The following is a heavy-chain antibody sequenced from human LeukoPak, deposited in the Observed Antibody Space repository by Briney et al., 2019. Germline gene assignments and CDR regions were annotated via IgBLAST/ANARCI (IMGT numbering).Heavy chain of an antibody. J-gene: IGHJ4*02. V-gene: IGHV1-3*01. CDR1: GYTFTSYA. Sequence: ASVKVSCKASGYTFTSYAMHWVRQAPGQRLEWMGWINAGNGNTKYSQKFQGRVAITRDTSASTAYMELSSLRSEDTAVYSCARGVATNRYYFDYWGQGTLVTVSS. D-gene: IGHD5-12*01. CDR2: INAGNGNT. CDR3: ARGVATNRYYFDY.